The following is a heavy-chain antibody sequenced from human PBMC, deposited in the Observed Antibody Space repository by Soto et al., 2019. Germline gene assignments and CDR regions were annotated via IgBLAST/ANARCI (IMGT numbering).Heavy chain of an antibody. D-gene: IGHD6-19*01. CDR2: INHSGST. V-gene: IGHV4-34*01. J-gene: IGHJ5*02. CDR1: GGSFSGYY. CDR3: ARVPYSRGVFDP. Sequence: SETLSLTCAVYGGSFSGYYWSWIRQPPGKGLEWIGEINHSGSTNYNPSLKSRVTISVDTSKNQFSLKLSSVTAADTAVYYCARVPYSRGVFDPWGQGTLVTVSS.